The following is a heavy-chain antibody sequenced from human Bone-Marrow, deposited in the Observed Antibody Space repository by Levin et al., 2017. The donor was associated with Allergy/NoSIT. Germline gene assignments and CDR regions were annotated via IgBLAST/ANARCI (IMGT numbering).Heavy chain of an antibody. CDR3: ARDRGGWSASYYLDY. V-gene: IGHV3-33*01. CDR1: GFTFSTFD. J-gene: IGHJ4*02. Sequence: GESLKISCAASGFTFSTFDMHWVRQAPGKGLEWVATLAFDGVAENYADSVKGRFIVSRDNSNNTLFLQLNSLRVDDTALYYCARDRGGWSASYYLDYWGQGTAVTVSS. CDR2: LAFDGVAE. D-gene: IGHD6-19*01.